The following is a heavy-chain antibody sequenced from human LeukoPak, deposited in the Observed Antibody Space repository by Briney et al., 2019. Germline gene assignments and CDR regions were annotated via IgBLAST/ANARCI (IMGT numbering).Heavy chain of an antibody. V-gene: IGHV3-48*01. Sequence: GGSLRLSCAVSGFTFSSYNMNWVRRAPGKGLEWVSYIGSSLSTRYYADSVKGRFTISRDNGKHSLYLQMNSLRAVDTAVYYCAREGSDFWSGYPKGYFDYWGRGTLVTVSS. CDR1: GFTFSSYN. CDR2: IGSSLSTR. J-gene: IGHJ4*02. CDR3: AREGSDFWSGYPKGYFDY. D-gene: IGHD3-3*01.